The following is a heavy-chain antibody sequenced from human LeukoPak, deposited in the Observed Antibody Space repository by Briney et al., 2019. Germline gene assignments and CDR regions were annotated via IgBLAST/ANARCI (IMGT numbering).Heavy chain of an antibody. Sequence: GGSWGLSCAASGFIFNNFGLIWFRQAPGKGLKWVSAISNDGGGTNYADFVKGRFTISRDNSKNTLFLQMNSLRAEDTALYYCAKGSSGYFVDLWGQGTLVTVSS. D-gene: IGHD3-22*01. J-gene: IGHJ5*02. CDR2: ISNDGGGT. V-gene: IGHV3-23*01. CDR1: GFIFNNFG. CDR3: AKGSSGYFVDL.